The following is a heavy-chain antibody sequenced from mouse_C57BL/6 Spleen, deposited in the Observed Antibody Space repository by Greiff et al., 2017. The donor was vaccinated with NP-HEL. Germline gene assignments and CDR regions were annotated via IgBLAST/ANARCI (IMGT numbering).Heavy chain of an antibody. CDR1: GYTFTSYW. CDR3: ARHYSNYEGFFAY. V-gene: IGHV1-69*01. D-gene: IGHD2-5*01. Sequence: VQLQQSGAELVMPGASVKLSCKASGYTFTSYWMHWVKQRPGQGLEWIGEIDPSDSYTNYNQKFKGKSTLTVDKSSSTAYMQLSSLTSEDSAVYYCARHYSNYEGFFAYWGQGTLVTVSA. J-gene: IGHJ3*01. CDR2: IDPSDSYT.